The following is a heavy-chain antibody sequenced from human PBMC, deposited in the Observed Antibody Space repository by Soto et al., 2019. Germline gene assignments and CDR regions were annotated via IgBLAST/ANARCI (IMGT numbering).Heavy chain of an antibody. CDR2: ISAYNGNT. CDR1: GYTFTSYG. J-gene: IGHJ5*02. CDR3: ASSDSFRGVILFDP. V-gene: IGHV1-18*01. D-gene: IGHD3-16*01. Sequence: GASVKVSCKASGYTFTSYGISWVRQAPGQGLEWMGWISAYNGNTNYAQKLQGRVTMTTDTSTSTAYMELRSLRSDDTAVYYRASSDSFRGVILFDPWGQGTLVTVSS.